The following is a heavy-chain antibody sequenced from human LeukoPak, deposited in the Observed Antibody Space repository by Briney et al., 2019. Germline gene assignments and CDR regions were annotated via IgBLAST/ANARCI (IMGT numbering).Heavy chain of an antibody. J-gene: IGHJ3*02. D-gene: IGHD6-25*01. Sequence: ASVKVSCKASGYTFTSYHMHWVRQAPGQGLEWMGKINLSGGSTTYAQKFQGRVTMTRDTSTSTVYMELSSLRSDDTAVYYCATGSRVFAFDIWGQGTMVTVSS. V-gene: IGHV1-46*01. CDR1: GYTFTSYH. CDR2: INLSGGST. CDR3: ATGSRVFAFDI.